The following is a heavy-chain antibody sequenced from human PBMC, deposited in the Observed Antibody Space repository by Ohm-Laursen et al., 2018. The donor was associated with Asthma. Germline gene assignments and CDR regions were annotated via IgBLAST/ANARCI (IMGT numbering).Heavy chain of an antibody. CDR2: ISYDGSNK. CDR1: GFTFSSYG. V-gene: IGHV3-30*18. Sequence: SLRLSCLASGFTFSSYGMHWVRQAPGKGLEWVAVISYDGSNKYYADSVKGRFTISRDNSKNTLYLQMNSLRAEDTAVYYCAKETITIWGQGTLVTVSS. D-gene: IGHD3-3*01. CDR3: AKETITI. J-gene: IGHJ4*02.